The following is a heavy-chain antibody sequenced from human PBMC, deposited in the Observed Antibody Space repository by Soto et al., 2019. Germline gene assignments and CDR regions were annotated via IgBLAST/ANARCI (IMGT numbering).Heavy chain of an antibody. CDR2: ISASGGST. CDR1: GFSFSSYA. J-gene: IGHJ6*02. Sequence: EVQLLESGGGLVQPGGSLRVSCAASGFSFSSYAMNWVRQAPGKGLGWVSAISASGGSTYYAAAVEGRFTISRDNSRNTLYLQMNSLRAEDTAEYYCAKDRGGRAIFGVLIMDGMDVWGQGTTVTVSS. D-gene: IGHD3-3*01. CDR3: AKDRGGRAIFGVLIMDGMDV. V-gene: IGHV3-23*01.